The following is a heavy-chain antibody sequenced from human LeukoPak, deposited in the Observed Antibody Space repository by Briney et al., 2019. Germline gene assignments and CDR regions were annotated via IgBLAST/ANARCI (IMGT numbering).Heavy chain of an antibody. Sequence: GGSLRHSCAASGFTFNTYAMTWVRQAPGKGLEWVSSISGNAGSTYYAASVKGRYTISRDNSRNTLYLQMNSLRAEDTAVYYCAKERSPRSGCYRGDYWGQGTLVTVSS. V-gene: IGHV3-23*01. CDR1: GFTFNTYA. CDR3: AKERSPRSGCYRGDY. J-gene: IGHJ4*02. CDR2: ISGNAGST. D-gene: IGHD6-19*01.